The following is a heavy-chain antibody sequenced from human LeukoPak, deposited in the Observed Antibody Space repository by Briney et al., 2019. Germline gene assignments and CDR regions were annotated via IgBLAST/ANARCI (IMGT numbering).Heavy chain of an antibody. Sequence: GSLKLSCAASGFPFSSYGMHWVRQAPGQGLEWVAVISHDGTNKYYVDSVKGRFTISRDNSKNTLYLQMNSLRAEDTAVYYCAKVNYYESSGYYDYWGQGTLVTVSS. D-gene: IGHD3-22*01. J-gene: IGHJ4*02. CDR2: ISHDGTNK. CDR3: AKVNYYESSGYYDY. V-gene: IGHV3-30*18. CDR1: GFPFSSYG.